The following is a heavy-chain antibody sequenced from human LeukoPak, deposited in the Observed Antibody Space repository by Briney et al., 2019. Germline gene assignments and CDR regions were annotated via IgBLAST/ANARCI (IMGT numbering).Heavy chain of an antibody. CDR2: ISGSGGST. Sequence: GGSLRLSCAASGFTFSSYAMSWVCQAPGKGLEWVSAISGSGGSTYYADSVKGRFTISRDNSKNTLYLQMNSLRAEDTAVYYCAKYGGYYYYGMDVWGQGTTVTVSS. D-gene: IGHD3-10*01. V-gene: IGHV3-23*01. CDR1: GFTFSSYA. J-gene: IGHJ6*02. CDR3: AKYGGYYYYGMDV.